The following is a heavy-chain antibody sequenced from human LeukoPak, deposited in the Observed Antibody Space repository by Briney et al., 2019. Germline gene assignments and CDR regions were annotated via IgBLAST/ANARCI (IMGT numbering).Heavy chain of an antibody. CDR3: AREVRFLEWFPVGYYGMDV. Sequence: PSQTLSLTCTVSGGSISSYYWSWIRQPPGKGLEWIGYIYYSGSTNYNPSLNSRVTISVDTSKNQFSMKLSSVTAADTAVYYCAREVRFLEWFPVGYYGMDVWGQGTTVTVSS. D-gene: IGHD3-3*01. CDR1: GGSISSYY. V-gene: IGHV4-59*01. J-gene: IGHJ6*02. CDR2: IYYSGST.